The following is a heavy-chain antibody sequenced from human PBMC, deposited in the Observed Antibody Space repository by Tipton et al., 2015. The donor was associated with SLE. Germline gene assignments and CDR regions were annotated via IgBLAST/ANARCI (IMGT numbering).Heavy chain of an antibody. Sequence: LRLSCTVSGGSISSGSYYWSWIRQPAGKGLEWIGRIYSSGSTNENLSLKSRVSISKDTSKNLFSLKLSPVTAADTAVYYCARYLSEVDTAPFDYWGQGTLVTVSS. CDR3: ARYLSEVDTAPFDY. CDR2: IYSSGST. V-gene: IGHV4-61*02. J-gene: IGHJ4*02. D-gene: IGHD5-18*01. CDR1: GGSISSGSYY.